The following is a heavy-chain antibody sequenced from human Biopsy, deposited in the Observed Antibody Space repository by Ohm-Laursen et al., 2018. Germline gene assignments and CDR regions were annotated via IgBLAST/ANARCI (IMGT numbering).Heavy chain of an antibody. V-gene: IGHV3-23*01. J-gene: IGHJ5*02. CDR3: AKEVLSTGGTSGFDP. CDR1: GFTFSNYA. CDR2: ISGSGGRT. D-gene: IGHD1/OR15-1a*01. Sequence: SLRLSCTASGFTFSNYAMSWVRQAPGKGLEWVSGISGSGGRTYYAESMKGRFTISRDNCKKSMYLQMNSLRAEDTAIYYCAKEVLSTGGTSGFDPWGQGTLVTVSS.